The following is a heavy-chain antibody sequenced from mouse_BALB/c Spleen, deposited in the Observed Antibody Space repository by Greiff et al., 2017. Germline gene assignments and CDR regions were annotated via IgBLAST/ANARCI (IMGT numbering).Heavy chain of an antibody. Sequence: EVMLVESGGGLVQPGGSLKLSCAASGFTFSSYTMSWVRQTPEKRLEWVAYISNGGGSTYYPDTVKGRFTISRDNAKNTLYLQMSSLKSEDTAMYYCASPWFAYWGQGTLVTVSA. J-gene: IGHJ3*01. CDR2: ISNGGGST. CDR3: ASPWFAY. V-gene: IGHV5-12-2*01. CDR1: GFTFSSYT.